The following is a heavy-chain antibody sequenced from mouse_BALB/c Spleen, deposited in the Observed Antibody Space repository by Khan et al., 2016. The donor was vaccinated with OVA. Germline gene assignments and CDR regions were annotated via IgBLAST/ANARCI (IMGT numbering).Heavy chain of an antibody. Sequence: EVQLQESGPGLVKPSQSLSLTCSVTGYSITSGYYWNWIRQFPGNNLEWMDYIRYDGSNNYNPSLKNRISITRDTSKNQVFLKLNSVTTEDTATYYCAGDYYGTSWYFDVWGAGTTVTVSS. CDR2: IRYDGSN. V-gene: IGHV3-6*02. CDR3: AGDYYGTSWYFDV. J-gene: IGHJ1*01. D-gene: IGHD1-1*01. CDR1: GYSITSGYY.